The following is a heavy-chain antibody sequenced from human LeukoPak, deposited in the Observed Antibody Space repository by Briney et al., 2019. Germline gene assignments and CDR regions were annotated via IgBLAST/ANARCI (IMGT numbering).Heavy chain of an antibody. CDR3: ARDTTLGGWELPQRTWWFDP. Sequence: PSETLSLTCTVSGGSISSYYWSWIRQPPGKGLEWIGYIYYSGSTNYSPSLKSRVTISVDTSKNQFSLKLSSVTAADTAVYYCARDTTLGGWELPQRTWWFDPWGQGTLVTVSS. CDR2: IYYSGST. J-gene: IGHJ5*02. CDR1: GGSISSYY. D-gene: IGHD1-26*01. V-gene: IGHV4-59*01.